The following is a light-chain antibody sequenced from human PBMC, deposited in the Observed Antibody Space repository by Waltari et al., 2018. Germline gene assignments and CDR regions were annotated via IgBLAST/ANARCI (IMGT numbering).Light chain of an antibody. CDR1: QVITRW. V-gene: IGKV1D-16*01. Sequence: DIEMTQSPSSLSASVGDRVTITCRASQVITRWLAWYQQKPGKAPKSLISTISTLQTGVPSRFSGSGSETEFTLTISSLQPEDFATYYCQQYTSYPLTFGGGTKVEIK. CDR3: QQYTSYPLT. CDR2: TIS. J-gene: IGKJ4*01.